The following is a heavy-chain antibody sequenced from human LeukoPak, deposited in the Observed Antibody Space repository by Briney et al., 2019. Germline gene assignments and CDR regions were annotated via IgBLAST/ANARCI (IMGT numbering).Heavy chain of an antibody. CDR2: ISSSSSTI. CDR1: GFTFSSYS. J-gene: IGHJ4*02. D-gene: IGHD2-2*01. V-gene: IGHV3-48*01. Sequence: PGGSLRLSCAASGFTFSSYSMNWVRQAPGKGLEWVSYISSSSSTIYYADSVKGRFTISRDNAKNSLYLQVNSLRAEDTAVYYCAGAGYCSSTSCYGQVYWGQGTLVTVSS. CDR3: AGAGYCSSTSCYGQVY.